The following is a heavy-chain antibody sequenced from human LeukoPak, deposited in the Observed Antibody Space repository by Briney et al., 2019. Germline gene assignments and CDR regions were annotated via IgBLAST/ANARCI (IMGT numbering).Heavy chain of an antibody. V-gene: IGHV4-39*07. CDR1: GGSISSSSYY. Sequence: SETLSLTCTVSGGSISSSSYYWGWIRQPPGKGLEWIGSIYYSGSTYYNPSLKSRVTMSVDTSKNQFSLKLSSVTAADTAVYYCAREGTHYDFWSGYTTFGALYYFDYWGQGTLVTVSS. D-gene: IGHD3-3*01. CDR2: IYYSGST. J-gene: IGHJ4*02. CDR3: AREGTHYDFWSGYTTFGALYYFDY.